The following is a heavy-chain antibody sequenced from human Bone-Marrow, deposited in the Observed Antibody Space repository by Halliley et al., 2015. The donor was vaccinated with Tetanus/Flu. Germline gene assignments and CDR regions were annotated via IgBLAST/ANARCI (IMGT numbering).Heavy chain of an antibody. CDR2: ISYSGST. CDR3: ARHFDRAYYFDY. V-gene: IGHV4-59*08. J-gene: IGHJ4*02. Sequence: TLFLTCTVSGGSIQSYYWSWIRQPPGKGLEWIGYISYSGSTHYNPSVKSRVTMSVDMSKSQFSLSLSSVTAADTAVYYCARHFDRAYYFDYWGQGTLVTVSS. D-gene: IGHD3-22*01. CDR1: GGSIQSYY.